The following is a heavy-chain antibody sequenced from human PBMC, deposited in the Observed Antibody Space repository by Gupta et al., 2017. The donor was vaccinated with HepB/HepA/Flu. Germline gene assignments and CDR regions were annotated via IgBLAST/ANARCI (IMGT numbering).Heavy chain of an antibody. D-gene: IGHD2-8*01. Sequence: EVHLVESGGGLVQPGGSLRLSCVASGFAFSEHYMDWVRQTPGKGLEWICRIRDKSKGHTTEYAASVRGRFTISRDDSKDSVYLQMNNLKTEDTAVYYCTRMVDDCGQGTLVTVSS. CDR3: TRMVDD. CDR1: GFAFSEHY. CDR2: IRDKSKGHTT. V-gene: IGHV3-72*01. J-gene: IGHJ4*02.